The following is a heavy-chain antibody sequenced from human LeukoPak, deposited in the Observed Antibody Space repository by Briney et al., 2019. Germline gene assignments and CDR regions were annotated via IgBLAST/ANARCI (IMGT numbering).Heavy chain of an antibody. V-gene: IGHV1-58*02. CDR3: ARKGYSGYGY. Sequence: GTSVRVSCKASGFTFTSSAMQWVRQARGQRLEWIGWIVVGSGNTNYAQKFQERVTITRDMSTSTAYMELSSLRSEDTAVYYCARKGYSGYGYWGQGTLVTVSS. D-gene: IGHD5-12*01. CDR1: GFTFTSSA. J-gene: IGHJ4*02. CDR2: IVVGSGNT.